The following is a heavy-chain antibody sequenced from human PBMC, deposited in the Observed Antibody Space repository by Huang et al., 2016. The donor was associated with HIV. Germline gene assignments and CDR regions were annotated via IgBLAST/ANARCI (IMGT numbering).Heavy chain of an antibody. J-gene: IGHJ5*02. V-gene: IGHV4-59*02. CDR2: VYDSGTT. D-gene: IGHD6-19*01. CDR3: VRDQGRLAVGGIDNWFDP. CDR1: GDSVSSPY. Sequence: QVRLQESGPGLVKPSETRSLSCTVSGDSVSSPYWGWIRHPPGKGLEWIGTVYDSGTTNYNPRLKSRITISVDTSKNGFSLNITSVSAADPAMYFCVRDQGRLAVGGIDNWFDPWGQGALVTVSS.